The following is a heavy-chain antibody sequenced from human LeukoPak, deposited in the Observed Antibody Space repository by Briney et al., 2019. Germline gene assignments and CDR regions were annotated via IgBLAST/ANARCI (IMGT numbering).Heavy chain of an antibody. J-gene: IGHJ1*01. D-gene: IGHD1-26*01. CDR3: TLDLGAGAGDH. CDR2: INPDGGVG. V-gene: IGHV3-7*01. CDR1: GFTFSNHW. Sequence: GGSLRHSFPATGFTFSNHWMTWVRQAPWKGLDGVANINPDGGVGYHVDSVRGRFIISRDNAGNSMYLQMNSLSVEDTAVYYCTLDLGAGAGDHWCQGTLVIVSA.